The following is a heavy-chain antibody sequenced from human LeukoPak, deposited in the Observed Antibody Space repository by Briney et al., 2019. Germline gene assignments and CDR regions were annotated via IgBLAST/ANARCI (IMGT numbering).Heavy chain of an antibody. V-gene: IGHV3-48*04. CDR3: ARDHLVVVPAAPFDY. J-gene: IGHJ4*02. CDR1: GLTFSSYS. Sequence: GGSLRLSCAASGLTFSSYSMNWVRQAPGKGLEWVSYISSSSSTIYYADSVKGRFTISRDNAKNSLYLQMNSLRAEDTAVYYCARDHLVVVPAAPFDYWGQGTLVTVSS. D-gene: IGHD2-2*01. CDR2: ISSSSSTI.